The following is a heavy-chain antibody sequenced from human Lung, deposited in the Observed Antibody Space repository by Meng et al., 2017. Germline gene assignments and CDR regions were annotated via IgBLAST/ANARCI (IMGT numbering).Heavy chain of an antibody. V-gene: IGHV4-34*01. CDR1: VGSFSDYY. D-gene: IGHD3-22*01. J-gene: IGHJ4*02. Sequence: GSLRLSCAVYVGSFSDYYWTWIRQSPGKGLEWIGHINHSGSTNYNPSLKSRLTMSVDTSKNQFSLKLSSVTAADTAVYDCARGRSSGYYSPLDYWGQGTLVTVSS. CDR3: ARGRSSGYYSPLDY. CDR2: INHSGST.